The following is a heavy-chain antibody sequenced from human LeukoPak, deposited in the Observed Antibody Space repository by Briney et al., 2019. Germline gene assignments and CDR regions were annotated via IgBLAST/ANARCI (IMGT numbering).Heavy chain of an antibody. D-gene: IGHD5-18*01. CDR1: GFTFSSYV. CDR2: INGDGRST. Sequence: GRSLRLSCAASGFTFSSYVMHWVRQAPGKGLVWVSRINGDGRSTTYADSVKGRFTISRDNAENTLYLQMNSLRAEDTAVYYCAKRIQSAMATGYWGQGTLVTVSS. V-gene: IGHV3-74*01. J-gene: IGHJ4*02. CDR3: AKRIQSAMATGY.